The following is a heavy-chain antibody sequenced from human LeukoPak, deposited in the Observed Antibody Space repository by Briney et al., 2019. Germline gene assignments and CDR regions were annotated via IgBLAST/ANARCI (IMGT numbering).Heavy chain of an antibody. Sequence: GESLKISCKASGYTFTGDWIGWVRQMPGKGLEWMGIIYPGDSDTKYNAPFQGQVTISADKSISTAYLQWDSLKASDTATYYCARHMDYDSSGYNDYWGQGTLVTVSS. CDR1: GYTFTGDW. D-gene: IGHD3-22*01. V-gene: IGHV5-51*01. CDR2: IYPGDSDT. J-gene: IGHJ4*02. CDR3: ARHMDYDSSGYNDY.